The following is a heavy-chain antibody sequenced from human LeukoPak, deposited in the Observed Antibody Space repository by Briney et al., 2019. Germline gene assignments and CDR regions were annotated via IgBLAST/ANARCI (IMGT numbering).Heavy chain of an antibody. V-gene: IGHV1-46*01. CDR1: GGTFSNYA. CDR3: ARVGYSSFMYFDY. J-gene: IGHJ4*02. Sequence: ASVKVSCTASGGTFSNYAISWVRQAPGQGLEWMGIINPSGGSTIYAQKFQGRVTMTRDMSTSTVYMELSSLRSEDTAVYYCARVGYSSFMYFDYWGQGTLVTVSS. D-gene: IGHD6-6*01. CDR2: INPSGGST.